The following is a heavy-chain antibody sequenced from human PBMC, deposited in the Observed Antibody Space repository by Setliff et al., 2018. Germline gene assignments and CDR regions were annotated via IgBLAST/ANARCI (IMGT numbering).Heavy chain of an antibody. D-gene: IGHD3-16*02. Sequence: GASVKVSCKTSGYTFTAYYIYWVRQAPGHGLELMGRIHPNTGSTNYLQDFQGRVTITRDMSIYTVYMELTGLTSGDTAVYYCAKQGYSDSLYAFDVWGQGTVVTV. V-gene: IGHV1-2*06. J-gene: IGHJ3*01. CDR3: AKQGYSDSLYAFDV. CDR1: GYTFTAYY. CDR2: IHPNTGST.